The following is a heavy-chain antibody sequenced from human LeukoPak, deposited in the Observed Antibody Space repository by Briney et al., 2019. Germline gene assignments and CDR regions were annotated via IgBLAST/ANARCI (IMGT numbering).Heavy chain of an antibody. D-gene: IGHD3-22*01. V-gene: IGHV4-59*01. CDR2: IYYSGST. J-gene: IGHJ3*02. Sequence: PSETLSLTCTVSGGSTSSYYWSWIRQPPGKGLEWIGYIYYSGSTNYNPSLKSRVTISVDTSKNQFSLKLSSVTAADTAVYYCAGRDYYDSSGYHDAFDIWGQGTMVTVSS. CDR3: AGRDYYDSSGYHDAFDI. CDR1: GGSTSSYY.